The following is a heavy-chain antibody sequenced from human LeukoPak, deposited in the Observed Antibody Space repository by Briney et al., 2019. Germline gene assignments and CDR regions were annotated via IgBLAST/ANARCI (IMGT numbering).Heavy chain of an antibody. J-gene: IGHJ5*02. CDR3: ARGRIVVVPAAGYPSNNWFDP. CDR1: GGSFSGYY. D-gene: IGHD2-2*01. V-gene: IGHV4-34*01. CDR2: INHSGST. Sequence: SETLSLTCGVYGGSFSGYYWSWIRQPPGKGLEWIGEINHSGSTNYNPSLKSRVTISVDTSKNQFSLKLSSVTAADTAVYYCARGRIVVVPAAGYPSNNWFDPWGQGTLVTVSS.